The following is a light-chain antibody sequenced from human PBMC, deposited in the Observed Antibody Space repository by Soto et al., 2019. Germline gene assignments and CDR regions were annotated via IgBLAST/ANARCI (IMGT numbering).Light chain of an antibody. J-gene: IGKJ1*01. CDR3: QQYKDHVWT. CDR1: QTVERW. V-gene: IGKV1-5*01. Sequence: DIQMPQSPSTLPASVGDRVTISCRASQTVERWLAWYQQKPGKAPKLLISDVSTLERGVPSRFSGSGSATEFTLTISGLQSDDFATYYCQQYKDHVWTFGQGTKVDIK. CDR2: DVS.